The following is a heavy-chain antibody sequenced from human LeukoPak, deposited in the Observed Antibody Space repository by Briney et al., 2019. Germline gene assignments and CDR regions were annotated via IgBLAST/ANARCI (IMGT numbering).Heavy chain of an antibody. J-gene: IGHJ4*02. Sequence: QPGGSLRLSCAASGFTFNTYWMHWVRQAPGKGLVWVSRINNDGSSTIYADSVRGRFTISRDNAKNTLYLQMNGLRAEDTSVYFCARSSYPYYFAYWGQGALVTVSS. CDR3: ARSSYPYYFAY. V-gene: IGHV3-74*01. D-gene: IGHD3-10*01. CDR2: INNDGSST. CDR1: GFTFNTYW.